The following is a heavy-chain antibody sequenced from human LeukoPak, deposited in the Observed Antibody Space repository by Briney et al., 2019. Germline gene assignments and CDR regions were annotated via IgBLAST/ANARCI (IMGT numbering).Heavy chain of an antibody. CDR1: GFTFSSYG. CDR2: ISGSGGST. Sequence: GGSLRLSCAASGFTFSSYGVSWVRQAPGKGLEWVSGISGSGGSTYYADSVKGRFTISRDNSKSTLYLQMNSLRAEYTAVYYCAKYYNSGWGNAFDIWGQGTMVTVSS. V-gene: IGHV3-23*01. D-gene: IGHD6-19*01. J-gene: IGHJ3*02. CDR3: AKYYNSGWGNAFDI.